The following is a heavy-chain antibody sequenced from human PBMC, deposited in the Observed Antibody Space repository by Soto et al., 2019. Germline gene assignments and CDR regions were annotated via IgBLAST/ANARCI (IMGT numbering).Heavy chain of an antibody. CDR2: IYYSGST. CDR3: ARASRDCSSTSCYGGMDV. CDR1: GGSISSYY. D-gene: IGHD2-2*01. J-gene: IGHJ6*02. V-gene: IGHV4-59*01. Sequence: SETLSLTCTVSGGSISSYYRSWIRQPPGKGLEWIGYIYYSGSTNYNPSLKSRVTISVDTSKNQFSLKLSSVTAADTAVYYCARASRDCSSTSCYGGMDVWGQGTTVTVSS.